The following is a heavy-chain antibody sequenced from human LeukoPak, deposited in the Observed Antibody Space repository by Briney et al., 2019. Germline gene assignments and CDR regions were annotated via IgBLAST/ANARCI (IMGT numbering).Heavy chain of an antibody. CDR1: GFTFSSYW. D-gene: IGHD2-21*02. J-gene: IGHJ4*02. CDR3: ARDPPYCGGDCSPDY. Sequence: GGSLRLSCAASGFTFSSYWMHWVRQAPGKGLVWVSRINSDGSSTSYADSVKGRFTISRDNAKNTLYLQMNSLRAEDTAVYYCARDPPYCGGDCSPDYWGQGTLVTVSS. CDR2: INSDGSST. V-gene: IGHV3-74*01.